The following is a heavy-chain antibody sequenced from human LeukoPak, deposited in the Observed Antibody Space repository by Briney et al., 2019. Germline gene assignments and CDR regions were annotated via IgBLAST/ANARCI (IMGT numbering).Heavy chain of an antibody. CDR3: ARHPPGIAGFDY. J-gene: IGHJ4*02. CDR2: AHYSGET. Sequence: PSETLSLTCTVSGDSPSSYYWSWIRQPPGQGLEWVAFAHYSGETNYNPSVKSRATIPVDTSKNKISLSLRSVTAADTAFYYCARHPPGIAGFDYWGQGILVTVSS. CDR1: GDSPSSYY. V-gene: IGHV4-59*08. D-gene: IGHD6-13*01.